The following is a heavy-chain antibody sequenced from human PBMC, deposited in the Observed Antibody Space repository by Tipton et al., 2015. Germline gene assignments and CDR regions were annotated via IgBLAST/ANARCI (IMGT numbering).Heavy chain of an antibody. CDR3: ARDLEHGMDV. Sequence: GLVKPSETLSLTCAVSGYSISRGYNWGWIRQAPGKGLEWIGAINHAGDTYYRPSLKSRATISVDTSKNQFSLMLSSVTAADTAIYYCARDLEHGMDVWGQGTTVTVSS. J-gene: IGHJ6*02. CDR2: INHAGDT. V-gene: IGHV4-38-2*02. D-gene: IGHD5-24*01. CDR1: GYSISRGYN.